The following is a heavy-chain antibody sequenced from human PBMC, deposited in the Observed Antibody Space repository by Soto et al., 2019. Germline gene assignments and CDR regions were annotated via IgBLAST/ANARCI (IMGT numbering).Heavy chain of an antibody. CDR1: GFTFSDSA. D-gene: IGHD2-21*01. V-gene: IGHV3-73*02. J-gene: IGHJ2*01. Sequence: EVQLVESGGGLVQPGGSLKLSCAASGFTFSDSAMHWVRQASGEGLEWLGRIRSKGNNYATEYGASLKGRFTISRDDSKKTTSLHMSNLNTEDTGVYYCVRYSRALGWFFDLWGRGTLVTASS. CDR2: IRSKGNNYAT. CDR3: VRYSRALGWFFDL.